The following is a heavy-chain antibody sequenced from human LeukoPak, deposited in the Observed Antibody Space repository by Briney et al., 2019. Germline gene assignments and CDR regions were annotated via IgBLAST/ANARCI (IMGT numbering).Heavy chain of an antibody. CDR1: GFTFDDYA. Sequence: PGRSLRLSCAASGFTFDDYAMHWVRQAPGKGLEWVSGISWNSGSIGYADSVKGRFTISRDNAKNSLYLQMNSLRADDTAMYYCARGSYSSSWKTFDYWGQGTLVTVSS. CDR2: ISWNSGSI. J-gene: IGHJ4*02. CDR3: ARGSYSSSWKTFDY. V-gene: IGHV3-9*01. D-gene: IGHD6-13*01.